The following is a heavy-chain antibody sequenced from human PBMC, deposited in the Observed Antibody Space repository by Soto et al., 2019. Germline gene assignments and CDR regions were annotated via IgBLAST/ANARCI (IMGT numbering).Heavy chain of an antibody. Sequence: GGSLRLSCAASGFTLSGYAMDWVRQAPGKGLEYVSGISSNGVGTYYANSVQGRFTISRDNSKNTVYLQMGSLRPEDMAVYYCARRARPDFYYMDVWGQGSTVTVSS. CDR3: ARRARPDFYYMDV. CDR2: ISSNGVGT. D-gene: IGHD6-6*01. V-gene: IGHV3-64*01. J-gene: IGHJ6*03. CDR1: GFTLSGYA.